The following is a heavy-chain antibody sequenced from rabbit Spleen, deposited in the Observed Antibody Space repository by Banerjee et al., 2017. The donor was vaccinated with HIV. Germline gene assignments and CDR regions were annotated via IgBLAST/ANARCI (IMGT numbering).Heavy chain of an antibody. CDR1: EFSFNSGYD. J-gene: IGHJ6*01. Sequence: QSLEESGGGLVTPGASLTLTCKASEFSFNSGYDMCWVRQAPGKGLEWIVCIYAGSSGSTYSATWAKGRFTLSKTSSTTVTLQMTSLTAADTATYFCARDAGTSFSTYGMDLWGQGTLVTVS. CDR2: IYAGSSGST. D-gene: IGHD8-1*01. CDR3: ARDAGTSFSTYGMDL. V-gene: IGHV1S40*01.